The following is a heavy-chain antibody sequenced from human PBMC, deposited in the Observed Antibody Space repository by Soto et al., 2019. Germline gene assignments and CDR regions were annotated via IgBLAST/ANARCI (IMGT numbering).Heavy chain of an antibody. D-gene: IGHD6-13*01. CDR1: GGSISDSHW. CDR2: IYHTGST. V-gene: IGHV4-4*02. J-gene: IGHJ4*02. Sequence: QVQLQESGPGLVKPSGTLSLTCAVSGGSISDSHWWSWVRLPPGRGLEWIGDIYHTGSTIYSPSLQGRVTISVDKSKNQFSLKLTSVTAADTDVYYCAFLIAERVSSDNWGQGTLVTVSS. CDR3: AFLIAERVSSDN.